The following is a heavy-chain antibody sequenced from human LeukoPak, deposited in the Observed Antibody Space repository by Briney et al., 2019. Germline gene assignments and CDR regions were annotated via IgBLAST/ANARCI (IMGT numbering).Heavy chain of an antibody. CDR2: IKSKTDGGTT. V-gene: IGHV3-15*01. CDR1: GFNFDDYA. CDR3: TTDRAYYDFWSGYSNTNDAFDI. Sequence: GGSLRLSCATSGFNFDDYAMSWVRQAPGKRLEWVGRIKSKTDGGTTDYAAPVKGRFTISRDDSKNTLYLQMNSLKTEDTAVYYCTTDRAYYDFWSGYSNTNDAFDIWGQGTMVTVSS. D-gene: IGHD3-3*01. J-gene: IGHJ3*02.